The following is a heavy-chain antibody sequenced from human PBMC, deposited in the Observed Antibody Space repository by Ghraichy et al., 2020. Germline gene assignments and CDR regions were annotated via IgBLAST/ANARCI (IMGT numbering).Heavy chain of an antibody. J-gene: IGHJ4*02. CDR3: AKDHHRGDIAVAADYFDY. Sequence: GESLNISCAASGFIFSSYGMHWVRQAPGKGLEWVAVISYDGSNKYYADSVKGRFTISRDNSKNTLYLQMNSLRAEDTAVYYCAKDHHRGDIAVAADYFDYWGQGTLVTVSS. V-gene: IGHV3-30*18. CDR2: ISYDGSNK. D-gene: IGHD6-19*01. CDR1: GFIFSSYG.